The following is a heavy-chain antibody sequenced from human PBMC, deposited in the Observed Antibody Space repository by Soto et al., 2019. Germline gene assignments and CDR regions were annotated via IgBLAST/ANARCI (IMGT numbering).Heavy chain of an antibody. V-gene: IGHV5-10-1*01. Sequence: GESLKISCEGSGYAFSNYWINWVRQVSGKGLEWMGRIDPTDSFTNYSPSFQGHVTFSVDKSTSTAYVQWSSLKASDTAMYYCGRQGGDGYNIDYWGQGNLVTVSS. J-gene: IGHJ4*02. CDR1: GYAFSNYW. D-gene: IGHD2-21*02. CDR3: GRQGGDGYNIDY. CDR2: IDPTDSFT.